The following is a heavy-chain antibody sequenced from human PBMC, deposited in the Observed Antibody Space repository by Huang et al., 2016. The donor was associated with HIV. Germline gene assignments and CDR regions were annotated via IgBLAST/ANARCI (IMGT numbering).Heavy chain of an antibody. J-gene: IGHJ6*03. CDR2: IKPGGPS. V-gene: IGHV4-34*02. Sequence: QVRLEQWGEGVVKPSDTLSLTCAVYGASFTTSFWSWIRQSPVKGIKWIGEIKPGGPSNYNPVFQSRVIMSVDTPKNQFSLRLRDMTAADAAIYYCARLPTPSYYDTWSLSPVEEDFFYFNMDLWGQGTPVIVSS. CDR1: GASFTTSF. D-gene: IGHD3-3*01. CDR3: ARLPTPSYYDTWSLSPVEEDFFYFNMDL.